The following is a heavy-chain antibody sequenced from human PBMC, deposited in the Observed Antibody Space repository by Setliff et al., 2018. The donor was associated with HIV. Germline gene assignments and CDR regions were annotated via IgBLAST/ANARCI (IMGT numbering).Heavy chain of an antibody. Sequence: ASVKVSCKASGYTFTSYGITWMRQAPGQGLEWMGWISAYNGNTDYAQKVQGRVTMTTDTSTSTAYMELRSLRSDDTAVYNCARGLYSSSSRGAFDIWGQGTMVTVSS. CDR3: ARGLYSSSSRGAFDI. V-gene: IGHV1-18*01. D-gene: IGHD6-6*01. CDR2: ISAYNGNT. CDR1: GYTFTSYG. J-gene: IGHJ3*02.